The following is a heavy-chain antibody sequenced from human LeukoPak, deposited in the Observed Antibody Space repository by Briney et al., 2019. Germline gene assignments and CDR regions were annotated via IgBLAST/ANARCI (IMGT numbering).Heavy chain of an antibody. V-gene: IGHV3-23*01. D-gene: IGHD6-13*01. CDR2: ISGSGGST. CDR3: AKRTYSSSWYRSYYFDY. Sequence: GGSLRLSCAASGFTFSSYAMSWVRQAPGKGLEWVSAISGSGGSTYYADSVKGRFTISRDNSKNTLYLQMNSLRAEDTAVYYCAKRTYSSSWYRSYYFDYWGQGTLVTVSP. CDR1: GFTFSSYA. J-gene: IGHJ4*02.